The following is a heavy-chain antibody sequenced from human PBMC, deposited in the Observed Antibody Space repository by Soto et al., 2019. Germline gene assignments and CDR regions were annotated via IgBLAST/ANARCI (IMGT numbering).Heavy chain of an antibody. D-gene: IGHD3-22*01. CDR1: GFTFSSYW. CDR2: IKQDGSEK. Sequence: GGSLRLSCAASGFTFSSYWMSWVRQAPGKGLEWVANIKQDGSEKYYVDSVKGRFTTSRDNAKNSLYLQMNSLRAEDTAVYYCARDSALYYYDSSGYPDYWGQGTLVTVSS. V-gene: IGHV3-7*03. CDR3: ARDSALYYYDSSGYPDY. J-gene: IGHJ4*02.